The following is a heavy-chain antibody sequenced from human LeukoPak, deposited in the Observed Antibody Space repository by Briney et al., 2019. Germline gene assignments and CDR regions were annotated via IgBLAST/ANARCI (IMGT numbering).Heavy chain of an antibody. J-gene: IGHJ5*02. CDR3: TKGTYYDFWSGYSFDP. Sequence: GRSLRLSCAASGYTFDDYAMHWVRQAPAKGLEWVSGISWNSGNIGYADSVKGRFTTSRDNAKKSLYLQMNSLRAEDMALYYCTKGTYYDFWSGYSFDPWGQGTLVTASS. CDR2: ISWNSGNI. D-gene: IGHD3-3*01. CDR1: GYTFDDYA. V-gene: IGHV3-9*03.